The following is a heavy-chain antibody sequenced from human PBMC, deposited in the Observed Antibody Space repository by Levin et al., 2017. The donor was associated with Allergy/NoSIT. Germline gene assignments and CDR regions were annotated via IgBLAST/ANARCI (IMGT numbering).Heavy chain of an antibody. CDR2: ISGDESRI. CDR3: ARGDGAVTGP. CDR1: GFTFSNYW. Sequence: LSLTCAASGFTFSNYWIHWVRQAPGKGLVWVSRISGDESRIDYADSVKGRFTISRDNAKNTVYLQMNSLRGEDTAIYYCARGDGAVTGPWGQGTMVTASS. J-gene: IGHJ3*01. D-gene: IGHD6-19*01. V-gene: IGHV3-74*01.